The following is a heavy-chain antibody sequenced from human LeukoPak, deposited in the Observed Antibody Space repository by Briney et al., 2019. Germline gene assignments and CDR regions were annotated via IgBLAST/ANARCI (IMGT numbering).Heavy chain of an antibody. CDR3: ARGVRGDYYYYGMDV. CDR2: IYYSGST. J-gene: IGHJ6*02. CDR1: GGSLSSYY. D-gene: IGHD1-1*01. V-gene: IGHV4-59*01. Sequence: SQTLSLTCTVSGGSLSSYYWSWIRQPPGKGLEWIGYIYYSGSTNYNPSLKSRVTISVDTSKNQFSLKLSSVTAADTAVYYCARGVRGDYYYYGMDVWGQGTTVTVSS.